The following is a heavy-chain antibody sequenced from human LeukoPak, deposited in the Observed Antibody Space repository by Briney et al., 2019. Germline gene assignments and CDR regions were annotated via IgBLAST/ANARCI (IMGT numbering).Heavy chain of an antibody. CDR2: INSDGSST. Sequence: GGSLRLSCAASGFTFSNYAMSWVRQAPGKGLVWVSRINSDGSSTSYADSVKGRFTISRDNAKNTLYLQMNSLRAEDTAVYYCARDHYYDSSGYYDYWGQGTLVTVSS. D-gene: IGHD3-22*01. CDR3: ARDHYYDSSGYYDY. V-gene: IGHV3-74*01. CDR1: GFTFSNYA. J-gene: IGHJ4*02.